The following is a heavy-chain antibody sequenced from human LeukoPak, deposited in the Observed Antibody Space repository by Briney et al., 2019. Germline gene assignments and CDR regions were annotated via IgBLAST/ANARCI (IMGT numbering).Heavy chain of an antibody. J-gene: IGHJ6*03. CDR2: IYYSGST. CDR1: GGSITSSSYY. Sequence: SETLSLTCTVSGGSITSSSYYWSWIRQPPGKGLEWIGYIYYSGSTNYNPSLKSRVTISVDTSKNQFSLKLSSVTAADTAVYYCARGGYSGSYYGYYYYYMDVWGKGTTVTVSS. D-gene: IGHD1-26*01. CDR3: ARGGYSGSYYGYYYYYMDV. V-gene: IGHV4-61*01.